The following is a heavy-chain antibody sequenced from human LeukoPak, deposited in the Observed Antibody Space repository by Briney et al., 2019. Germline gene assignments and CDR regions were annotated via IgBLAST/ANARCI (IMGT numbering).Heavy chain of an antibody. CDR1: GYTFTSYG. Sequence: ASVTVSCTASGYTFTSYGISWVRQAPGQGLEWMGWISANDGNTDYPQKLQGRVTMTTDTSTSTAYMELRSLRSDDTAVYYCARESHDTREDYWGQGTLVTVSS. CDR2: ISANDGNT. CDR3: ARESHDTREDY. D-gene: IGHD3-22*01. J-gene: IGHJ4*02. V-gene: IGHV1-18*01.